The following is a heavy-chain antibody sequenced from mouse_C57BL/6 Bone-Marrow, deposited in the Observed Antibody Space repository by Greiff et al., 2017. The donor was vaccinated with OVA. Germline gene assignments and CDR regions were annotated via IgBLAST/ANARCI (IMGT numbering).Heavy chain of an antibody. Sequence: QVQLQQPGAELVRPGSSVKLSCKASGYTFTSYWMHWVKQRPIQGLEWIGNIDPSDSETHYNQKFKDKATLTVDKSSSTAYMQLSSLTSEDSAFYYCASEGFDGYFAWFAYWGQGTLVTVSA. CDR2: IDPSDSET. V-gene: IGHV1-52*01. CDR1: GYTFTSYW. CDR3: ASEGFDGYFAWFAY. D-gene: IGHD2-3*01. J-gene: IGHJ3*01.